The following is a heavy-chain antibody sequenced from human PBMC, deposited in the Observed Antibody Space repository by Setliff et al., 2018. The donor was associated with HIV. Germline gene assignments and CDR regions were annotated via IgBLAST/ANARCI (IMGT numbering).Heavy chain of an antibody. V-gene: IGHV1-18*01. J-gene: IGHJ5*02. D-gene: IGHD6-13*01. CDR2: ISAYNGNT. CDR1: GYTFTSYG. Sequence: GASVKVSCKASGYTFTSYGISWVRQAPGQGLEWMGWISAYNGNTNYAQKLQGRVTMTTDTSTSTAYMELRSLRSDDTAVYYCARGSRSSWFSGWFDPWGQGTLVTVSS. CDR3: ARGSRSSWFSGWFDP.